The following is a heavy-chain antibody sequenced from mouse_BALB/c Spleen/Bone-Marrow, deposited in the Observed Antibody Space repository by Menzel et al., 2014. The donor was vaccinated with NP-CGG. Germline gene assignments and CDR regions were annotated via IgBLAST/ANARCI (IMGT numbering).Heavy chain of an antibody. CDR1: GFSLTSYG. J-gene: IGHJ4*01. CDR2: IWSDGST. V-gene: IGHV2-6*02. D-gene: IGHD4-1*01. Sequence: VQLQESGPGLVAPSQSLSITCTVSGFSLTSYGVHWVRQPPGKGLEWLVVIWSDGSTTYNSSLKSRLNIRNDNSKSQVFLKVNSLQTDDTAMYYCARTGTYYAMDYWGQGTSVTVSS. CDR3: ARTGTYYAMDY.